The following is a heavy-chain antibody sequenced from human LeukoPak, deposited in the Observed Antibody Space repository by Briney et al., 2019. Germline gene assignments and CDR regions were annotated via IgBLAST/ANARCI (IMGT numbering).Heavy chain of an antibody. D-gene: IGHD6-6*01. CDR3: ARLTARQTRYYYYYMDV. J-gene: IGHJ6*03. Sequence: ASVKVSCKASGYTFTGYYMHWVRQAPGQGLEWMGRINPNSGGTNYAQKFQGRVTITADESTSTAYMEPSSLRSEDTAVYYCARLTARQTRYYYYYMDVWGKGTTVTVSS. V-gene: IGHV1-2*06. CDR2: INPNSGGT. CDR1: GYTFTGYY.